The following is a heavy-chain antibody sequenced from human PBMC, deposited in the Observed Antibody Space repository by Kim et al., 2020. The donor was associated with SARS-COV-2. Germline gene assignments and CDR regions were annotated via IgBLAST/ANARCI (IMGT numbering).Heavy chain of an antibody. J-gene: IGHJ4*02. CDR3: ARQSIRGIAAAGTFDY. V-gene: IGHV4-39*01. D-gene: IGHD6-13*01. CDR2: IYYSGST. CDR1: GGSISSSSYY. Sequence: ETLSLTCTVSGGSISSSSYYWGWIRQPPGKGLEWIGSIYYSGSTYYNPSLKSRVTISVDTSKNQFALKLSSVTAADTAVYYCARQSIRGIAAAGTFDYWGQGTLVTVSS.